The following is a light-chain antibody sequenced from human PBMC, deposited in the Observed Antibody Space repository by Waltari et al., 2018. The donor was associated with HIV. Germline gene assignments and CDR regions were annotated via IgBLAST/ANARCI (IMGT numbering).Light chain of an antibody. Sequence: DIQLTQSPSFLSASVGDRVSITCRASRDVSNFLAWYQKKPGTAPKLLIYGASTLQSGVPSRFGGSGSGAQCTLTINSLQPDDFATYYCQQSDSYPLTFGQGTRL. V-gene: IGKV1-9*01. CDR1: RDVSNF. J-gene: IGKJ5*01. CDR3: QQSDSYPLT. CDR2: GAS.